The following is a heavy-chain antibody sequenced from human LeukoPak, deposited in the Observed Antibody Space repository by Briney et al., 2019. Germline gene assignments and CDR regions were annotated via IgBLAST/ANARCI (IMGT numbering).Heavy chain of an antibody. V-gene: IGHV3-30-3*01. J-gene: IGHJ6*02. CDR3: ARGGSGPKYYYYGMDV. CDR2: ISYDGSNK. CDR1: GFTSSSYA. D-gene: IGHD3-3*01. Sequence: GRSLRLSCAASGFTSSSYAMHWVRQAPGKGLEWVAVISYDGSNKYYADSVKGRFTISRDNSKNTLYLQMNSLRAEDTAVYYCARGGSGPKYYYYGMDVWGQGTTVTVSS.